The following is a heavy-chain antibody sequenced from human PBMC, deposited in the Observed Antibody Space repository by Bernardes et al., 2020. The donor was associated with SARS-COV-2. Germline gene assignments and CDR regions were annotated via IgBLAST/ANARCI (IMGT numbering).Heavy chain of an antibody. CDR3: TRTTGYQKKSDT. D-gene: IGHD2-2*01. J-gene: IGHJ5*02. Sequence: GGSLRLSCAASGFSFRTYSMHWVRQAPGEGLVWVAHINTDGAATTYADSVKGRFTVSRDNAKSTLFLQMNNLRAEDTAVYFCTRTTGYQKKSDTWGQGTLVTVSS. V-gene: IGHV3-74*01. CDR1: GFSFRTYS. CDR2: INTDGAAT.